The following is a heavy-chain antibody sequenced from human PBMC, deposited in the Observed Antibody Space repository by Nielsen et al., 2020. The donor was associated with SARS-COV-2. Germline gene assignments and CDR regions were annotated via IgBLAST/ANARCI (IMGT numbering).Heavy chain of an antibody. V-gene: IGHV3-30-3*01. D-gene: IGHD3-16*01. CDR2: ISYDGSNK. J-gene: IGHJ6*02. CDR3: ARDLISYYGMDV. Sequence: GGSLRLSCAASGFTFDDYAMHWVRQAPGKGLEWVAVISYDGSNKYYADSVKGRFTISRDNSKNTLYLQMNSLRAEDTAVYYCARDLISYYGMDVWGQGTTVTVFS. CDR1: GFTFDDYA.